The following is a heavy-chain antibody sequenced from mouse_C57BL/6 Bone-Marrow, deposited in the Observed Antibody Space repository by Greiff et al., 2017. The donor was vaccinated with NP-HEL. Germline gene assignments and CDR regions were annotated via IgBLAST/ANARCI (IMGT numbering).Heavy chain of an antibody. V-gene: IGHV5-16*01. CDR3: AREHYGRYYAMDY. CDR1: GFTFSDYY. CDR2: INYDGSST. D-gene: IGHD1-1*01. J-gene: IGHJ4*01. Sequence: EVKLVESEGGLVQPGSSMKLSCTASGFTFSDYYMAWVRQVPEKGLEWVANINYDGSSTYYLDSLKSRFIISRDNAKNILYLQMSSLKSEDTATYYCAREHYGRYYAMDYWGQGTSVTVSS.